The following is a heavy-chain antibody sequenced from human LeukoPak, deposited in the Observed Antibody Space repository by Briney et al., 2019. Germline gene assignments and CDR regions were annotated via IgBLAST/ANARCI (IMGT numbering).Heavy chain of an antibody. D-gene: IGHD1-14*01. J-gene: IGHJ4*02. CDR2: ISGNGGSV. Sequence: GGSLRLSCTASGFTFRRHALTWVRQAPGKGLQWLSSISGNGGSVYYADSLKGRFTISRDNSKNTLYLQMNSLRAEDTAVYYCAKSGYYFDYWGQGTLVTVSS. V-gene: IGHV3-23*01. CDR1: GFTFRRHA. CDR3: AKSGYYFDY.